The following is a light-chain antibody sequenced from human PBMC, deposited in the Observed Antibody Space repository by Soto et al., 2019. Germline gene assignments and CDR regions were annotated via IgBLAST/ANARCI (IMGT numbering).Light chain of an antibody. V-gene: IGLV2-14*01. CDR2: EVR. CDR3: ISYTGSDTSYV. Sequence: QSVLTQPASVSGSPGQSITISCTGTSSDVGSYNYVAWYQQFPGKTPKLMIYEVRNRPSGVSSRFSGSKSGNTASLTISGLQAEDEADYYCISYTGSDTSYVFGTVTKLTVL. CDR1: SSDVGSYNY. J-gene: IGLJ1*01.